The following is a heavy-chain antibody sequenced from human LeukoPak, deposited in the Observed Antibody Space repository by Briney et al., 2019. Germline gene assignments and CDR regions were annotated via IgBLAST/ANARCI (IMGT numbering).Heavy chain of an antibody. D-gene: IGHD5-18*01. CDR1: GFTFSSYS. J-gene: IGHJ4*02. V-gene: IGHV3-7*01. Sequence: GGSLRLSCAASGFTFSSYSMNWVRQAPGRGLDYMAKVKEDGSEEYYVDSVKGRFTISRDNAKNSLYLQMNSLRGEDTAVYYCARDSGYRSVDYWGQGTLVTVSS. CDR3: ARDSGYRSVDY. CDR2: VKEDGSEE.